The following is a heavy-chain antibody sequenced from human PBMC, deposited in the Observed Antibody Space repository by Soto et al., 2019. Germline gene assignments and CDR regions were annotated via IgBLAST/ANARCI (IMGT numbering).Heavy chain of an antibody. Sequence: QVQLQESGPGLVKPSETLSLTCTVSGGSIGNSYWSWIRQSPGKGLEWIGYIHYSGSSNYTPSLRGRVTISVDTSKNRFSLELSAVTAADTAVYYCARHSSSWPIFDSWGQGTLVIVSS. D-gene: IGHD6-13*01. CDR1: GGSIGNSY. J-gene: IGHJ4*02. CDR2: IHYSGSS. V-gene: IGHV4-59*08. CDR3: ARHSSSWPIFDS.